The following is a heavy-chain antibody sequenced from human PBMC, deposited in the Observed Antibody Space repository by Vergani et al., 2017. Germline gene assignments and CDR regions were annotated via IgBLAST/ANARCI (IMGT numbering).Heavy chain of an antibody. CDR3: ASLYCYDSSRLNWFDP. Sequence: QLQLQESGPGLVKPSETLSLTCTVSGGSISSSSYYWGWIRQPPGKGLEWIGSIYYSGSTYYNPSLKSRVTISVDTSKTQFSLMLSSVTAADTAVYYCASLYCYDSSRLNWFDPWGQGTLVTVSS. V-gene: IGHV4-39*01. D-gene: IGHD3-22*01. CDR2: IYYSGST. CDR1: GGSISSSSYY. J-gene: IGHJ5*02.